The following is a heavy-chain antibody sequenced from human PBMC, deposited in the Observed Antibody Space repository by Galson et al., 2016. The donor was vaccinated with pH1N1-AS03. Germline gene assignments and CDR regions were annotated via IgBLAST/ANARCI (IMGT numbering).Heavy chain of an antibody. V-gene: IGHV3-9*01. Sequence: SLRLSCATSGFTFDNHAMYWVRQAPGKGLEWVSGLSWNGGTPAYADSVRGRFIISRDNVQKSLHLHMNGLKTDDTAVYYCAKGRSLSVTGATDSFDFYGQGTTVTVSS. J-gene: IGHJ3*01. CDR3: AKGRSLSVTGATDSFDF. CDR2: LSWNGGTP. CDR1: GFTFDNHA. D-gene: IGHD1-1*01.